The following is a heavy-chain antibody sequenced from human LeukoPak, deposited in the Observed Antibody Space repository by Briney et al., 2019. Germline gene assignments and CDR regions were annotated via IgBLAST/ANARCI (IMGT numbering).Heavy chain of an antibody. CDR1: GFTFSSYS. V-gene: IGHV3-21*01. CDR3: ARWYSGSQYFDF. Sequence: GGSLILSCAASGFTFSSYSMNWVRQAPGKGLEWVSSISSTSSYIYYPDSLKGRFTISRDNAKNSLYLQMNSLRAEDTAVYYCARWYSGSQYFDFWGQGTLVTVSS. CDR2: ISSTSSYI. J-gene: IGHJ4*02. D-gene: IGHD1-26*01.